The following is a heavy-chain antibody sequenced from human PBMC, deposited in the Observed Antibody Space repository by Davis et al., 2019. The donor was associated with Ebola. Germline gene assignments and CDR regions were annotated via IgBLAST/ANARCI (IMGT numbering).Heavy chain of an antibody. Sequence: PGGSLRLSCAASGFTFSSYAMSWVRQAPGKGLEWVSAISGSGGSTYYADSVKGRFTISRDNSKNTLYLQMNSLRAEDTAVYHCARSGGYASPFDNWGQGSLVTVSS. CDR3: ARSGGYASPFDN. CDR2: ISGSGGST. D-gene: IGHD6-25*01. J-gene: IGHJ4*02. V-gene: IGHV3-23*01. CDR1: GFTFSSYA.